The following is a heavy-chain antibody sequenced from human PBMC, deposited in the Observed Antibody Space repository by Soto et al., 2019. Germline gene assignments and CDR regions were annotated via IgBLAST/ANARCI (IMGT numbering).Heavy chain of an antibody. CDR2: INSDGSST. Sequence: EVQLVESGGGLVQPGGSLRLSCAASGFTFNTYWMHWVRQAQGKGLVWVSRINSDGSSTIYADSVKGRFTISRDNAKNTLYLQTNSLRAEDTAVYYCAKYHYYDGNWGQGTLVTVSS. V-gene: IGHV3-74*01. CDR3: AKYHYYDGN. D-gene: IGHD3-22*01. CDR1: GFTFNTYW. J-gene: IGHJ4*02.